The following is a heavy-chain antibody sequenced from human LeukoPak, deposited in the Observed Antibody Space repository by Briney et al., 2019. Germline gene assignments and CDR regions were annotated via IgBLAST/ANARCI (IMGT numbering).Heavy chain of an antibody. CDR3: AKGRAGNYYYDSSDY. V-gene: IGHV3-23*01. CDR1: GFTFSDYA. CDR2: ISGGSGGST. D-gene: IGHD3-22*01. J-gene: IGHJ4*02. Sequence: GGSLRLSCAASGFTFSDYAMSWVRQAPGKGLEWLSVISGGSGGSTYYADSVTGRFTVSRDNSKNTLYLQMNSLRAEDTAVYYCAKGRAGNYYYDSSDYWGQGTLVTVSS.